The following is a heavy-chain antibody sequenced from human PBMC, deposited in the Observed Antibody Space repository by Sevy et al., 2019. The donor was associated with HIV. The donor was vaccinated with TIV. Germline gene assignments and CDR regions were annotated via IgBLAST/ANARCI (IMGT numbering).Heavy chain of an antibody. CDR2: ISYDGSNK. CDR1: GFTFSSYA. Sequence: GGSLRLSCAASGFTFSSYAMHWVRQAPGKGLEWVAVISYDGSNKYYADSVKGRFTISRDNSKNTLYLQMNSLRAEDTGVYYCASQDVMGPPGGYGMDVWGQGTKVTVSS. J-gene: IGHJ6*02. CDR3: ASQDVMGPPGGYGMDV. V-gene: IGHV3-30-3*01. D-gene: IGHD3-16*01.